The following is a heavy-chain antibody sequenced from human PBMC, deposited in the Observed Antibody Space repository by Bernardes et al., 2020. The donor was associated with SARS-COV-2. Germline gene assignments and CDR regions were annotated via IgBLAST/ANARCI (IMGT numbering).Heavy chain of an antibody. V-gene: IGHV3-33*01. CDR2: IWYDGSNK. Sequence: GGSLRLSCAASGFTFSSYGMHWVRQAPGKGLEWVAVIWYDGSNKYYADSVKGRFTISRDNSKNTLYLQMNSLRAEDTAVYYCAREGNVDTAMVSFDYWGQGTLVTVSS. D-gene: IGHD5-18*01. J-gene: IGHJ4*02. CDR1: GFTFSSYG. CDR3: AREGNVDTAMVSFDY.